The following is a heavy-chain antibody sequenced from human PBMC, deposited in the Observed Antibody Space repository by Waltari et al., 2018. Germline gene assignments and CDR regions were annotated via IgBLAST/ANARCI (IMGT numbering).Heavy chain of an antibody. Sequence: QVQLVQSGAEVKKPGASVKVSCKASGYTFTSYDINWVRQATGQGLEWMGWMNPNSGNTGYAQKFQGRVTMTRNTAISTAYMELSSLRSEDTAVYYCARGLAYCGCDCYSYYYYGMDVWGQGTTVTVSS. CDR1: GYTFTSYD. D-gene: IGHD2-21*02. J-gene: IGHJ6*02. V-gene: IGHV1-8*01. CDR3: ARGLAYCGCDCYSYYYYGMDV. CDR2: MNPNSGNT.